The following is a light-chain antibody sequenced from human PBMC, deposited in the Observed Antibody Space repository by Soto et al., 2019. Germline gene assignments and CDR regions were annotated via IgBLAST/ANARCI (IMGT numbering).Light chain of an antibody. V-gene: IGKV1-9*01. CDR3: QQFNSYPLS. Sequence: IQLTQSPSSLSASVGDRVTITCRARQGISSYLAWYQQKPGRAPKLLIFAASTLQSGVPSRFSGSGSGTDFTLTISSLQSEDFATYYCQQFNSYPLSFGGGTKVEIK. J-gene: IGKJ4*01. CDR1: QGISSY. CDR2: AAS.